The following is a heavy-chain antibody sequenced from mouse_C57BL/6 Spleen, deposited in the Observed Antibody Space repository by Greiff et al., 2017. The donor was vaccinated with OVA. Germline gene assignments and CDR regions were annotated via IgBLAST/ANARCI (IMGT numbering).Heavy chain of an antibody. CDR1: GYAFTNYL. CDR2: INPGSGGT. J-gene: IGHJ2*01. Sequence: QVQLKQSGAELVRPGTSVKVSCKASGYAFTNYLIEWVKQRPGQGLEWIGVINPGSGGTNYNEKFKGKATLTADKSSSTAYMQLSSLTSEDSAVYFCAREEDYYGSSHWGQGTTRTVSS. D-gene: IGHD1-1*01. V-gene: IGHV1-54*01. CDR3: AREEDYYGSSH.